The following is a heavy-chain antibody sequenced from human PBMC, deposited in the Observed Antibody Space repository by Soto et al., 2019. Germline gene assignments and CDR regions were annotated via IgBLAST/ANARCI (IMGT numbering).Heavy chain of an antibody. CDR2: INTKFGST. J-gene: IGHJ2*01. V-gene: IGHV1-69*01. D-gene: IGHD5-12*01. CDR1: GGSFSKKA. CDR3: ARGASSGFEYWYFDL. Sequence: QVQLVQSGAELKKPGSSVKVSCEASGGSFSKKAISWVRQAPGQGPEWMGGINTKFGSTNYEPKFQGRISITADESTNTVYMALSSLTSEDTAVYYCARGASSGFEYWYFDLWGRGTLVSVSS.